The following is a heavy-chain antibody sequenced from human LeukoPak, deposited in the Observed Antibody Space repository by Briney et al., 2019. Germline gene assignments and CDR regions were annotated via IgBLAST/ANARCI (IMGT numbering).Heavy chain of an antibody. Sequence: SVKVSCKASGGTFSSYSISWVRQAPAQGLEWMGGIIPIFGTANYDQKFQGRVTITADEYTSTVYMELSSLRSEDTAVYYCAREGSGSQRGENFDYWGQGTLVSVSS. CDR3: AREGSGSQRGENFDY. J-gene: IGHJ4*02. CDR1: GGTFSSYS. V-gene: IGHV1-69*13. CDR2: IIPIFGTA. D-gene: IGHD3-10*01.